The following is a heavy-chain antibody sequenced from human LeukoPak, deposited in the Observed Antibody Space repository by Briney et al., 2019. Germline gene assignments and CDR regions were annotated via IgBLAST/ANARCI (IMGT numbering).Heavy chain of an antibody. CDR1: GFTFSGYA. D-gene: IGHD2-2*01. J-gene: IGHJ6*02. CDR3: AKDQYTYQPPYGMDV. Sequence: GGSLRLSCIVSGFTFSGYAMNWVRQAPGKGLEWVSSISTSGGMTYFADSVKGRFTISRDNSKNTLYLQMDNLRPEDTAVYYCAKDQYTYQPPYGMDVWGQGTTVTVSS. V-gene: IGHV3-23*01. CDR2: ISTSGGMT.